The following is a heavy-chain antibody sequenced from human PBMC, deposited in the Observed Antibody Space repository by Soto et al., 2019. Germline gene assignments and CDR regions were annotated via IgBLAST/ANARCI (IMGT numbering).Heavy chain of an antibody. J-gene: IGHJ3*02. CDR2: ISSSSSYI. CDR3: FNDPQADDI. D-gene: IGHD2-8*01. V-gene: IGHV3-21*01. Sequence: GGSRRLSRAGSGLTPSSYSMNWVRQAPGKGLEWVSSISSSSSYIYYADSVKGRFTISRDNPKNSLYLQKNSQRAEASAFYFCFNDPQADDI. CDR1: GLTPSSYS.